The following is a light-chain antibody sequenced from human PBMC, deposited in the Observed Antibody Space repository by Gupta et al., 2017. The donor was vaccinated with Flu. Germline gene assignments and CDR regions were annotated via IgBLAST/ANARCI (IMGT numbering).Light chain of an antibody. CDR3: TPYTGNGIWL. Sequence: TVTITCGVSCGSVGTNHHASWYQQPPGKAPSMLIYSTNTRSSGVPDRFSGSMLGNKAALTITGGQADEEADYYCTPYTGNGIWLFGGGTKMTVL. V-gene: IGLV8-61*01. CDR2: STN. CDR1: CGSVGTNHH. J-gene: IGLJ3*02.